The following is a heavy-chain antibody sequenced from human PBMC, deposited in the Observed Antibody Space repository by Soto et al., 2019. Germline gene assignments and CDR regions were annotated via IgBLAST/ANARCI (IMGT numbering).Heavy chain of an antibody. CDR3: ARPAGYCSSTSCYPENWFDP. V-gene: IGHV1-18*04. D-gene: IGHD2-2*01. Sequence: ASVKVSCKASGYTFTSYGISWVRQAPGQGLEWMGWISAYNGNTNYAQKLQGRVTMTTDTSTSTAYMELRSLRSDDTAVYYCARPAGYCSSTSCYPENWFDPWGQGXLVTVYS. CDR1: GYTFTSYG. J-gene: IGHJ5*02. CDR2: ISAYNGNT.